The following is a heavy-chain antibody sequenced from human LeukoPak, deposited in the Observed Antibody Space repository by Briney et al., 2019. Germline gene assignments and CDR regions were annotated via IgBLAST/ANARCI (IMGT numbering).Heavy chain of an antibody. D-gene: IGHD5-12*01. CDR2: VSTSGGST. CDR1: GFTFSTYA. CDR3: VKDISLRGYTDYDRFDH. Sequence: PGGSLRLSCSASGFTFSTYAMHWVRQAPGKGLEHVSAVSTSGGSTYYADSVRGRFTISRDNSKNTLYLQMSSLRAEDTAVYYCVKDISLRGYTDYDRFDHWGQGTLVTVSS. V-gene: IGHV3-64D*06. J-gene: IGHJ4*02.